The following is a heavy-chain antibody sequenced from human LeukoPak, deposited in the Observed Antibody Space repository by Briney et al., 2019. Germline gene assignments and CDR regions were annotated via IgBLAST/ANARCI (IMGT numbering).Heavy chain of an antibody. Sequence: SETLSLTCIVSGVSITNRDYYWGWMRPPPGKGLEWIGRIYTSGSTNYHPSLKSRVTMSVDTSKNQFSMKLSSVTAADTAVYYCARNRRGKLDYWGQGTLVTVSS. V-gene: IGHV4-61*05. CDR2: IYTSGST. CDR3: ARNRRGKLDY. J-gene: IGHJ4*02. CDR1: GVSITNRDYY. D-gene: IGHD4-23*01.